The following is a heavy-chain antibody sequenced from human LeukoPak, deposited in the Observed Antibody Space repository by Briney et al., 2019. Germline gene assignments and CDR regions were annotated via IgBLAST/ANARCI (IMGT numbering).Heavy chain of an antibody. J-gene: IGHJ4*02. CDR3: GRGGYYSGGIFYYYFDY. CDR1: GYRFTSYW. CDR2: IYPGDSDT. Sequence: GESLKISCKGSGYRFTSYWIAWVRQMPGKGLEWMGIIYPGDSDTRYSPSFQGQVTISADKSISTAYLQWSSLKASDTAMYYCGRGGYYSGGIFYYYFDYWGQGTLVSVSS. D-gene: IGHD2-15*01. V-gene: IGHV5-51*01.